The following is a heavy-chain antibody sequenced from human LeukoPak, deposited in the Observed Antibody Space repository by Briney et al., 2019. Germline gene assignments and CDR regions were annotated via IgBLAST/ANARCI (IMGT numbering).Heavy chain of an antibody. CDR3: AREDPESGYYYYMDV. Sequence: ASVKVSCKASGYTFTSYGISWVRQAPGQGLKGMGWISAYNGNTNYAQKLQGRVTMTTDTSTSTAYMELRSLRSEDTAVYYCAREDPESGYYYYMDVWGKGTTVTVSS. V-gene: IGHV1-18*01. CDR2: ISAYNGNT. D-gene: IGHD1-14*01. J-gene: IGHJ6*03. CDR1: GYTFTSYG.